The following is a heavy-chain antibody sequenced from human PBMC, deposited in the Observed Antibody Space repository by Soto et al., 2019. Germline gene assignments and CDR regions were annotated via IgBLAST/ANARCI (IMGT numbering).Heavy chain of an antibody. CDR1: GDTFPSYW. V-gene: IGHV5-51*01. J-gene: IGHJ4*02. CDR3: ARQHPLDSRDWFT. Sequence: GESLKISCKGSGDTFPSYWIAWVRQMSGKGLEWMGIIYPGDSETRYSPSFQGQVTISADKSIKTAYLQWSSLKASDTAMYYCARQHPLDSRDWFTWGQGTLVTVSS. D-gene: IGHD3-9*01. CDR2: IYPGDSET.